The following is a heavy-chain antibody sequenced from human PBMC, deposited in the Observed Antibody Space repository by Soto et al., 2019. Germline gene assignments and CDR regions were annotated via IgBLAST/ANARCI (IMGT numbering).Heavy chain of an antibody. CDR3: ARGGISHWAYFYYMDV. D-gene: IGHD2-21*01. V-gene: IGHV4-39*07. CDR2: IYYSGST. CDR1: GGSISSSSYY. Sequence: SDTLSLTCTVSGGSISSSSYYWGWIRQPPGKGLEWIGRIYYSGSTYYNPSLKSRVTMSVDTSKNQFSLTLNSVTAADTATFYCARGGISHWAYFYYMDVWDRGTTVTVSS. J-gene: IGHJ6*03.